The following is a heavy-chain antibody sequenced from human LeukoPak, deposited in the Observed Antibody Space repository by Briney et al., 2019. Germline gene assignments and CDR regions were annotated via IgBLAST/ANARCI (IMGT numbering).Heavy chain of an antibody. CDR1: GFSFSNYG. CDR3: ATAGYCSGGSCYRNAFDI. D-gene: IGHD2-15*01. V-gene: IGHV3-21*04. Sequence: GGSLRLSCAASGFSFSNYGIHWVRQAPGKGLEWVSSISSSSSYIYYADSVKGRFTISRDNAKNSLYLQMNSLRAEDTAVYYCATAGYCSGGSCYRNAFDIWGQGTMVTVSS. J-gene: IGHJ3*02. CDR2: ISSSSSYI.